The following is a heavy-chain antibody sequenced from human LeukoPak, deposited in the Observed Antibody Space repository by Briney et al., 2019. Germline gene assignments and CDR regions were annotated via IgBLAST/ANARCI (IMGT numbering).Heavy chain of an antibody. CDR3: ANPRVRSKWAGLGY. CDR1: GFTFDDYA. J-gene: IGHJ4*02. CDR2: ISGDGGET. D-gene: IGHD6-19*01. V-gene: IGHV3-43*02. Sequence: PGGSLRLSCAASGFTFDDYAMHWVRQAPGKGLEWVSLISGDGGETYYADSVKGRFTISRDNSKNSLYLQIHSLRREDTALYYCANPRVRSKWAGLGYWGQGALVTLSS.